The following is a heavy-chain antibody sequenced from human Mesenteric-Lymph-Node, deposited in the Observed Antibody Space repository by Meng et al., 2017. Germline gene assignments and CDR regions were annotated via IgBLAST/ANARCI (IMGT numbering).Heavy chain of an antibody. V-gene: IGHV4-4*02. J-gene: IGHJ4*02. Sequence: RQEAGPGLVKPSGTLSLTCVVSGGSISSSYWWTWGRQSPGKGLEWIGEMYHSGTTNYNPSLKSRVTISMGKSNNQLSLKLNSVTAADTAVYYCATQESRDGHNPYWGQGTLVTVSS. CDR1: GGSISSSYW. CDR3: ATQESRDGHNPY. D-gene: IGHD5-24*01. CDR2: MYHSGTT.